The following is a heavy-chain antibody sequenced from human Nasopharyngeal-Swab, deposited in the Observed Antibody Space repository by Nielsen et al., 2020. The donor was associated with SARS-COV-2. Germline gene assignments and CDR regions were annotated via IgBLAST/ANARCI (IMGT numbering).Heavy chain of an antibody. Sequence: WIRQPPGKGLEWVANIKQDGSEKYYVDSVKDRFTISRDNAKNSLYLQMNGLRAEDTAVYYCARDAFPGIAAAGPDYWGQGTLVTVSS. V-gene: IGHV3-7*01. CDR3: ARDAFPGIAAAGPDY. CDR2: IKQDGSEK. D-gene: IGHD6-13*01. J-gene: IGHJ4*02.